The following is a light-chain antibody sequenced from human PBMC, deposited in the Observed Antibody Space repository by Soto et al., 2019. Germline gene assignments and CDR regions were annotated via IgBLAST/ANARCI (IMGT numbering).Light chain of an antibody. V-gene: IGLV2-8*01. CDR3: SSYAGNNNYV. CDR1: NNDVGRYNH. J-gene: IGLJ1*01. CDR2: EVY. Sequence: QSVLTQPASASGSPGQSVTISCTGSNNDVGRYNHVSWYQQHPGKAPKLLIYEVYKRPSGVPDRFSGSKSDNTASLTVSGLQTEDEADYYCSSYAGNNNYVFGIGTKVTVL.